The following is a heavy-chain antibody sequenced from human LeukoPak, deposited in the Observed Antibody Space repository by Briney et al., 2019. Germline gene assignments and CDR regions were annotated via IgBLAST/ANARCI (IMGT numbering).Heavy chain of an antibody. D-gene: IGHD2-2*01. Sequence: SQTLSLTCAISGDSVSSNSAVWNWIRQSPSRGLEWLGRTYYRSRWYNDYAVSVKSRISVNPDTSKNQFSLKLSSVTAADTAVYYCARPRYCSSTSCYALDYWGQGTLVTVSS. J-gene: IGHJ4*02. V-gene: IGHV6-1*01. CDR1: GDSVSSNSAV. CDR3: ARPRYCSSTSCYALDY. CDR2: TYYRSRWYN.